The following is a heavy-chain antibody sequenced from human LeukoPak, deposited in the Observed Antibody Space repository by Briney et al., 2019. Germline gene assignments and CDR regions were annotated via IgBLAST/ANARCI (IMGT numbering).Heavy chain of an antibody. CDR1: GGTFSSYA. CDR3: ARDLRNYDSSGEFDP. V-gene: IGHV1-69*13. D-gene: IGHD3-22*01. CDR2: IIPIFGTA. J-gene: IGHJ5*02. Sequence: ASVKVSCKASGGTFSSYAINWVRQAPGQGLEWMGGIIPIFGTANYAQKFQGRVTITADGSTSTAYMELSSLRSEDTAVYYCARDLRNYDSSGEFDPWGQGTLVTVSS.